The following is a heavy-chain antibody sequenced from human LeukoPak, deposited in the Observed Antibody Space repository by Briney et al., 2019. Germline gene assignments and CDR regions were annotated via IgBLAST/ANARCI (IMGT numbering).Heavy chain of an antibody. CDR2: IKQDGSEK. V-gene: IGHV3-7*01. D-gene: IGHD2-2*02. J-gene: IGHJ4*02. Sequence: GGSLTLSCAVSGFTFSSYWMSWVRQAPGKGLEWVANIKQDGSEKYYVDSVTGRFTIHREHPKNSLSLQFNSLRAEYTAGYYCASETRSYTFPSLDYCGQGTLVTVSS. CDR3: ASETRSYTFPSLDY. CDR1: GFTFSSYW.